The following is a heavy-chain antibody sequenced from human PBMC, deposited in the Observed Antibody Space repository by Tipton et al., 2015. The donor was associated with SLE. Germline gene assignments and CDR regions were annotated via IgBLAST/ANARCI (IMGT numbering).Heavy chain of an antibody. D-gene: IGHD3-3*01. CDR1: GASISSSSFYY. V-gene: IGHV4-39*01. CDR3: VRQLTSDFKVDY. Sequence: LRLSCAVSGASISSSSFYYWGWIRQPPGKGLEWVGTIYYNGDTYYNASLKSRVTISVDASKNQFSLMLTSVTAADTAVYYCVRQLTSDFKVDYWGQGTHVTVSS. CDR2: IYYNGDT. J-gene: IGHJ4*02.